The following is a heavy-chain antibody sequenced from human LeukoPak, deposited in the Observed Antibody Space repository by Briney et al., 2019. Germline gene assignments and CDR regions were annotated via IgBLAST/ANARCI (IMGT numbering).Heavy chain of an antibody. CDR1: GGSISSTNW. V-gene: IGHV4-4*02. CDR2: IYHSGST. CDR3: ASGGSGSYVVDP. D-gene: IGHD3-10*01. J-gene: IGHJ5*02. Sequence: SETLSLTCAVSGGSISSTNWWSWVRQPPGKGLEWIGEIYHSGSTNYNPSLKSRVTISVDKSKNEFFLKLTSVTAADTAVYFCASGGSGSYVVDPWGQGTLVIVSS.